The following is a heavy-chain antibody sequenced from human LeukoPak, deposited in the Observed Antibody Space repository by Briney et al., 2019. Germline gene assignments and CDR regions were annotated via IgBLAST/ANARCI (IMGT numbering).Heavy chain of an antibody. CDR3: ASMGDYGDYALSKFDY. V-gene: IGHV4-39*07. J-gene: IGHJ4*02. CDR1: GGSISSSTYY. CDR2: INYSGNT. D-gene: IGHD4-17*01. Sequence: SETLSLTCSVSGGSISSSTYYWGWIRQPPGKGLEWLGSINYSGNTYYNPSLMSRVTISLDMSDNQFSLSLTSVTAADTAVYYCASMGDYGDYALSKFDYWGQGTLVTVSS.